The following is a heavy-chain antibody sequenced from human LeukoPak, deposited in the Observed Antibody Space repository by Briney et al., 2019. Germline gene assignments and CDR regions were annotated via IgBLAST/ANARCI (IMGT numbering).Heavy chain of an antibody. V-gene: IGHV3-23*01. CDR2: ISGSGGST. CDR1: GFTFSSYA. J-gene: IGHJ4*02. D-gene: IGHD5-24*01. CDR3: ATQSPRPQYYFDY. Sequence: GGSLRLSCAASGFTFSSYAMSWVRQAPGKGLEWVSSISGSGGSTYYADSVKGRSTISRDNSKNTLYLQMNSLRAEDTAVYYCATQSPRPQYYFDYWGQGTLVTVSS.